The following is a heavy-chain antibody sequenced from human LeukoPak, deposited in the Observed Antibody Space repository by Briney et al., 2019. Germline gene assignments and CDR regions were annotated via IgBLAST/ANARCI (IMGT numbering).Heavy chain of an antibody. D-gene: IGHD3-3*01. V-gene: IGHV3-48*01. J-gene: IGHJ3*02. Sequence: PGRSLRLSCAASGFTFSSYSMNWVRQAPGKGLEWVSYISSSSSTIYYADSVKGRFTISRDNAKNSLYLQMNSLRAEDTAVYYCARGAWGSTIRYDFWSGYYKDAFDIWGQGTMVTVSS. CDR2: ISSSSSTI. CDR1: GFTFSSYS. CDR3: ARGAWGSTIRYDFWSGYYKDAFDI.